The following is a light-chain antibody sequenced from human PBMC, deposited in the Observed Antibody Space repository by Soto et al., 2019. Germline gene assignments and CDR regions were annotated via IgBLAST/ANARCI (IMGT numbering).Light chain of an antibody. CDR2: EVN. Sequence: QSVLTQPASVSGSPGQSITISCTGTSSDVGTYNLVSWYQQHPDKAPKLMIFEVNKRPSGVSNRVSGSKSGNTASLTISGLQAEDEADYYCCSYAGSTTLVFGGGTKLTVL. CDR1: SSDVGTYNL. V-gene: IGLV2-23*02. CDR3: CSYAGSTTLV. J-gene: IGLJ2*01.